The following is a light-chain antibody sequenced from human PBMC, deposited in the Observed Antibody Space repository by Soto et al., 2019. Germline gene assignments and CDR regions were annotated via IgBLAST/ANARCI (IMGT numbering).Light chain of an antibody. CDR1: QSISNC. J-gene: IGKJ4*01. V-gene: IGKV1-5*03. Sequence: KMTPLPSPLSASVGDRVPTPCRASQSISNCLTWYQQKPGKAPKVLIYKASSLQSGVPSRFSGSGSGTDFTLTISSLQPDDFATYYCQQYNSYPPTFGGGTKVDIK. CDR3: QQYNSYPPT. CDR2: KAS.